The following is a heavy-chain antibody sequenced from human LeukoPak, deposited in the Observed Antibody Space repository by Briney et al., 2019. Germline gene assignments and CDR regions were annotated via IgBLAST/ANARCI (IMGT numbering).Heavy chain of an antibody. V-gene: IGHV4-30-2*01. CDR3: ARGGSSWSAEYFQH. CDR2: IYHSGST. J-gene: IGHJ1*01. CDR1: GGSISSGGYS. D-gene: IGHD6-13*01. Sequence: PSETLSLTCAVSGGSISSGGYSWSWIRQPPGKGLEWIGYIYHSGSTYYNPSLKSRVTISVDRSKNQFSLKLSSVTAADTAVYYCARGGSSWSAEYFQHWGQGTLVTVSS.